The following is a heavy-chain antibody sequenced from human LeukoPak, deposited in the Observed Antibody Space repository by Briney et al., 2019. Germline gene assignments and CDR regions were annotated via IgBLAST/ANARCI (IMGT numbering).Heavy chain of an antibody. CDR1: GGSITSYY. D-gene: IGHD1-1*01. Sequence: TSETLSLTCTVSGGSITSYYWSWIRQPPGKGLEWIGYIYYSGSANYNPTLKSRVTISVDTSKNQFSLKLSSVTAADTAVYYCARATKRQLLGAFDTWGQGTMVTVSS. CDR3: ARATKRQLLGAFDT. V-gene: IGHV4-59*01. J-gene: IGHJ3*02. CDR2: IYYSGSA.